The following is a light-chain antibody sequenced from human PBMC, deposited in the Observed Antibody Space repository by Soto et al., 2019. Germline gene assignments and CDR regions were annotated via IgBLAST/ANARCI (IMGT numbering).Light chain of an antibody. CDR1: QSISSY. CDR2: AAS. CDR3: QQSYTPST. Sequence: DIQMTQSPSSLSASVGDRVTITCRASQSISSYLNWYQQKPGKAPKLLIYAASSLQSGVPSRFSGSGSGTDFTLTISRLQPEDFATYYCQQSYTPSTFGQGTKVEIK. J-gene: IGKJ1*01. V-gene: IGKV1-39*01.